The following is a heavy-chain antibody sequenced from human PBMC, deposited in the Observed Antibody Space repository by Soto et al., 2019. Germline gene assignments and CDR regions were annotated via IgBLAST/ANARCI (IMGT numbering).Heavy chain of an antibody. CDR3: ERDRAPIVVVPAAIDWYFDL. V-gene: IGHV3-33*01. Sequence: QVQLVESGGGVVQPGRSLRLSCAASGFTFSSYGMHWVRQAPGKGLEWVAVIWYDGSNKYYADSVKGRFTISRDNSKNTLYMQMNSLRAEDTAVYYCERDRAPIVVVPAAIDWYFDLWGRGTLVTVSS. D-gene: IGHD2-2*02. CDR1: GFTFSSYG. CDR2: IWYDGSNK. J-gene: IGHJ2*01.